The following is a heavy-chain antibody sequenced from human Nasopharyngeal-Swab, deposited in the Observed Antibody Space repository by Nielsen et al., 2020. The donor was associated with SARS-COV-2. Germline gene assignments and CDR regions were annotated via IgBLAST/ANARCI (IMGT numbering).Heavy chain of an antibody. CDR1: GYTFTSCG. CDR2: ISAYNGNT. D-gene: IGHD3-22*01. V-gene: IGHV1-18*01. J-gene: IGHJ4*02. Sequence: ASVKVSCKASGYTFTSCGISWVRQAPGQGLEWMGWISAYNGNTNYAQKLQGRVTMTTDTSTSTAYMELRSLRSDDTAVYYCARGRRYYYDSSGPLSDFDYWGQGTLVTVSS. CDR3: ARGRRYYYDSSGPLSDFDY.